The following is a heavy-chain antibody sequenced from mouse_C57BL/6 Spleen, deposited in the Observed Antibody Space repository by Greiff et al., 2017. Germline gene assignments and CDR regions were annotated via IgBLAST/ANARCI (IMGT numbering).Heavy chain of an antibody. CDR3: ARYGSSPYWYFGV. V-gene: IGHV1-55*01. D-gene: IGHD1-1*01. Sequence: QVQLKESGAELVKPGASVKMSCKASGYTFTSYWITWVKQRPGQGLEWIGDIYPGSGSTNYNEKFKSKATLTVDTSSSTAYMQLSSLTSEDSAVYYCARYGSSPYWYFGVWGTGATVTVAS. CDR2: IYPGSGST. J-gene: IGHJ1*03. CDR1: GYTFTSYW.